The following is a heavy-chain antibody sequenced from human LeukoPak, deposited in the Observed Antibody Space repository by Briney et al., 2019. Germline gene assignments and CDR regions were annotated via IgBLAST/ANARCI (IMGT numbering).Heavy chain of an antibody. CDR2: INPNSGGT. J-gene: IGHJ4*02. D-gene: IGHD2-15*01. Sequence: ASVKVSCKASGYTFTGYYMHWVRQAPGQGPEWMGWINPNSGGTNYAQKFQGRVTMTRDTSISTAYMELSRLRSDDTAVYYCARDRCSGGSCYGFFDYWGQGTLVTVSS. CDR3: ARDRCSGGSCYGFFDY. CDR1: GYTFTGYY. V-gene: IGHV1-2*02.